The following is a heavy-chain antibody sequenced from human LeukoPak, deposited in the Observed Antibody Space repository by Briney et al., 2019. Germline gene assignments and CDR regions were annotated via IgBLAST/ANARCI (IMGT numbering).Heavy chain of an antibody. CDR3: ARDKGKQWRKNDY. D-gene: IGHD6-19*01. CDR2: ISSSSSYI. J-gene: IGHJ4*02. Sequence: GGSLRLSCAASEFTFSSDSMNWVRQAPGKGLEWVSSISSSSSYIYYADSVKGRFTISRDNAKNSLYLQMNSLRAEDTAVYYCARDKGKQWRKNDYWGQGTLVTVSS. CDR1: EFTFSSDS. V-gene: IGHV3-21*01.